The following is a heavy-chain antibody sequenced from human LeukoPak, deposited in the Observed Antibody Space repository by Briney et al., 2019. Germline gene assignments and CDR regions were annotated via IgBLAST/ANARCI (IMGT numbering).Heavy chain of an antibody. CDR1: GGSFSGYY. Sequence: SETLSLTCAVYGGSFSGYYWSWIRQPPGKGLEWIGYVYYIGNTNYSPSLKSRVTISVDTSKNQFSLKLNSVTAADTAVYYCARLGRRFYNMDVWGQGTTVTVSS. CDR3: ARLGRRFYNMDV. D-gene: IGHD2/OR15-2a*01. CDR2: VYYIGNT. J-gene: IGHJ6*02. V-gene: IGHV4-59*12.